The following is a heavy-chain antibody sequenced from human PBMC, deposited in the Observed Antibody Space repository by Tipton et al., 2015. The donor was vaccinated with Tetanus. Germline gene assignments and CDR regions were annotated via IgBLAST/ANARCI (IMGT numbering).Heavy chain of an antibody. V-gene: IGHV4-61*01. CDR1: GGSVSSGSYY. CDR3: ARIHDFLGGHFDF. Sequence: TLSLTCTVFGGSVSSGSYYWAWIRQPPGKGLEYIGYILYGASTHYNPSLKSRVTVSADPSQNQFSLNVDSVTAADAAVYYCARIHDFLGGHFDFWGQGILVTVSS. CDR2: ILYGAST. D-gene: IGHD3-3*01. J-gene: IGHJ4*02.